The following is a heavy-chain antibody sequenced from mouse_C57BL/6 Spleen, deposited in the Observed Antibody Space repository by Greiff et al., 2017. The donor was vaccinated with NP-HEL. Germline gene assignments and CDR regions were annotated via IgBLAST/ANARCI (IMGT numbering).Heavy chain of an antibody. CDR2: ISSGGDYI. CDR1: GFTFSSYA. V-gene: IGHV5-9-1*02. D-gene: IGHD2-5*01. CDR3: TRTYSNSYYYAMDY. J-gene: IGHJ4*01. Sequence: EVHLVESGEGLVKPGGSLKLSCAASGFTFSSYAMSWVRQTPEKRLEWVAYISSGGDYIYYADTVKGRFTISRDNARNTLYLQMSSLKSEDTAMYYCTRTYSNSYYYAMDYWGQGTSVTVSS.